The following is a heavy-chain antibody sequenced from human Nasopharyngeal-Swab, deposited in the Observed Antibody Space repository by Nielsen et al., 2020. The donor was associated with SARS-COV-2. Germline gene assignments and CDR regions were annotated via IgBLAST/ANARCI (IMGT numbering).Heavy chain of an antibody. D-gene: IGHD2-15*01. Sequence: SETLSLTCTVSGGSISSYYWSWIRQPPGKGLEWIGSIYYSGSTNYNPSLKSRVTISVDTSKNQFSLKLSSVTAADTAVYYCARVDCSGGSCALPGWGQGTLVTVSS. CDR1: GGSISSYY. V-gene: IGHV4-59*01. J-gene: IGHJ4*02. CDR2: IYYSGST. CDR3: ARVDCSGGSCALPG.